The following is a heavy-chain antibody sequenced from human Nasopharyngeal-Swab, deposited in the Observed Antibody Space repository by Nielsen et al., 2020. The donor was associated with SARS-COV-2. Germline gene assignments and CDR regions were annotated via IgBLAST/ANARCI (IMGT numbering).Heavy chain of an antibody. CDR3: ARDIYPGAYGMDV. V-gene: IGHV3-48*02. CDR2: ISSSSTTI. Sequence: GESLKISCAAPGFTFRSYTLNWVRQAPGKGLEWVSYISSSSTTIYYTGSVRGRFTISRDNAKNSLFLQMNSLRDEDTAVYYCARDIYPGAYGMDVWGQGTTVTVSS. D-gene: IGHD2-2*02. J-gene: IGHJ6*02. CDR1: GFTFRSYT.